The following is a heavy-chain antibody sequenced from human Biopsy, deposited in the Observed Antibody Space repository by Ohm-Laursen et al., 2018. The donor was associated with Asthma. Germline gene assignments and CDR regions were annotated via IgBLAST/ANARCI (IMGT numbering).Heavy chain of an antibody. V-gene: IGHV1-3*01. CDR3: ARTYYDFLTGQVNDALAM. J-gene: IGHJ3*02. CDR1: GYTFINYA. CDR2: INAGNGNT. D-gene: IGHD3-9*01. Sequence: ASVKVSCNASGYTFINYAIHWVRQAPGQRLEWMGWINAGNGNTKYSEKFQGRVTITRDTSASTAYMDLSSPRSEDTAVYYCARTYYDFLTGQVNDALAMWGQGTVVTVSS.